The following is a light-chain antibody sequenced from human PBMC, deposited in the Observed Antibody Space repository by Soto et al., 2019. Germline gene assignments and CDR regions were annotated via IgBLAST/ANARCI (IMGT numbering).Light chain of an antibody. CDR1: SSDVGSYNL. J-gene: IGLJ1*01. CDR3: CSYAGSSTYV. V-gene: IGLV2-23*02. Sequence: QSVLTQPASVSGSPGQSITISCTGTSSDVGSYNLVSWYQQHPGKAPKVMIYEVSKRPSGVPNRFSGSKSGNTASLTISGPQAEDEADYYCCSYAGSSTYVFGTGTKLTVL. CDR2: EVS.